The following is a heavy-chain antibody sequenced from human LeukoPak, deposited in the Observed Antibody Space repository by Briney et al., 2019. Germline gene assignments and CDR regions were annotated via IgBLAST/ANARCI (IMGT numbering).Heavy chain of an antibody. V-gene: IGHV3-9*01. D-gene: IGHD2-15*01. Sequence: GGSLRPSCAASGFTFDDYAMHWVRQAPGKGLEWVSGISWNSGSIGYADSVKGRFTISRDNAKNSLYLQMNSLRAEDTALYYCAKARSVVVAPDYWGQGTLVTVSS. J-gene: IGHJ4*02. CDR3: AKARSVVVAPDY. CDR1: GFTFDDYA. CDR2: ISWNSGSI.